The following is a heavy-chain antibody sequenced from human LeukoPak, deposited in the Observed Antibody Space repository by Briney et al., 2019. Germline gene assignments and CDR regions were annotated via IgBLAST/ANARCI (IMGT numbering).Heavy chain of an antibody. D-gene: IGHD6-13*01. CDR2: ISRDSSTI. CDR3: ARVGSRPQSYTSTWFPYRKYYDNGMDV. CDR1: GFSFISYG. J-gene: IGHJ6*02. V-gene: IGHV3-48*02. Sequence: GESLRLSRVASGFSFISYGMSWVRQAPGKGLEWVSYISRDSSTIYYADSVKGRFTISRDDAKNSLYLQMNSLRDDDTAVYYCARVGSRPQSYTSTWFPYRKYYDNGMDVWGQGTTVTVSS.